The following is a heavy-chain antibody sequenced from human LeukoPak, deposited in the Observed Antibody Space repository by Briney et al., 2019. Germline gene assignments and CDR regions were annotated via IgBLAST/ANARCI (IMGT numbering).Heavy chain of an antibody. Sequence: ASVKVSCKASGYTFTSYDINWVRQATGQGLEWMGWMNPNSGNTGYAQKFQGRVTMTRNTSVSTAYMELSSLRSEDTAVYYCARVWTGESYGDFDYWGQGTLVTVSS. CDR1: GYTFTSYD. CDR2: MNPNSGNT. CDR3: ARVWTGESYGDFDY. V-gene: IGHV1-8*01. J-gene: IGHJ4*02. D-gene: IGHD3/OR15-3a*01.